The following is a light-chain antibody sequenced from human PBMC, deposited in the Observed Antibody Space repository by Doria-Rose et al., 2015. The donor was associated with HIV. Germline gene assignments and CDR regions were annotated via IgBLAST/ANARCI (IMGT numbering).Light chain of an antibody. J-gene: IGLJ2*01. Sequence: QSVVTQPPSASGTPGQRVTISCSGSNSNIGSNAVHWYQQLPGTAPKLLIYTNNQRPSGVPDRFSGSKSGTSASLAISGLQSEDEADYYCAAWDDSLNGVLFGGGTKVTVL. CDR1: NSNIGSNA. CDR3: AAWDDSLNGVL. V-gene: IGLV1-44*01. CDR2: TNN.